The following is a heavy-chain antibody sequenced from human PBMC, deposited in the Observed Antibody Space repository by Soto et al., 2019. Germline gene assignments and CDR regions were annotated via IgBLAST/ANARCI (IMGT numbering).Heavy chain of an antibody. CDR2: MNPNSGNT. J-gene: IGHJ5*02. CDR3: ARGKLRLREFDP. D-gene: IGHD3-3*01. V-gene: IGHV1-8*01. Sequence: ASVKVSCKASGYTFTSYDINWVRQATGQGLEWMGWMNPNSGNTGYAQKFQGRVTMTRNTSISTAYMELSSLRSEDTAVYYCARGKLRLREFDPWGQGTLVTVSS. CDR1: GYTFTSYD.